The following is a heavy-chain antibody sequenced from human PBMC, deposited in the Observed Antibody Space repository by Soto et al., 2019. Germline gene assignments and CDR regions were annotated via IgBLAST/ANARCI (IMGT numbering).Heavy chain of an antibody. CDR3: AKDQPSREAYSYGMDV. Sequence: QVQLVESGGGVVQPGRSLRLSCAASGFTFSSYGMHWVRQAPGKGLEWVAVISYDGSNKYYADSVKGRFTISRDNSKNTLYLQMNSLRAEETAVYYCAKDQPSREAYSYGMDVWGPGTTVTVSS. V-gene: IGHV3-30*18. CDR1: GFTFSSYG. CDR2: ISYDGSNK. D-gene: IGHD1-26*01. J-gene: IGHJ6*02.